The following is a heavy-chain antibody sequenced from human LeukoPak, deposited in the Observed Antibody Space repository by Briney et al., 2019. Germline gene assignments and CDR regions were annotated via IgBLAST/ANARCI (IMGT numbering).Heavy chain of an antibody. D-gene: IGHD6-13*01. Sequence: GRSLRLSCAASGFTFSSFAMHWVRQAPGKGLEWVAVISYDGSNKYYADSVKGRFTISRDNSKNTVYLQMDSLRAEDTAVYYCARDTSPRIAAIYYDAFDIWGQGTMVTVSS. CDR2: ISYDGSNK. CDR1: GFTFSSFA. CDR3: ARDTSPRIAAIYYDAFDI. V-gene: IGHV3-30-3*01. J-gene: IGHJ3*02.